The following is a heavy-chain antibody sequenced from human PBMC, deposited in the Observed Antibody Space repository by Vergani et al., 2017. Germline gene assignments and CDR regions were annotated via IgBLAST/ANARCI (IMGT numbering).Heavy chain of an antibody. D-gene: IGHD6-19*01. V-gene: IGHV5-10-1*01. CDR3: ARQVAVAGKWWGPYYYYGMDV. Sequence: EVQLVQSGAEVKKPGESLRISCKGSGYSFTSYWISWVRQMPGKGLEWMGRIDPSDSYTNYSPSFQGHVTISAGKSIRTAYLQWSSLKASDTAMYYCARQVAVAGKWWGPYYYYGMDVWGQGTTVTVSS. CDR2: IDPSDSYT. J-gene: IGHJ6*02. CDR1: GYSFTSYW.